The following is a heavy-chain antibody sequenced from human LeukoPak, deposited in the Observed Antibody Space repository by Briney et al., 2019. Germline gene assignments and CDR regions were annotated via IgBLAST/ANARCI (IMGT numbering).Heavy chain of an antibody. D-gene: IGHD2-2*02. V-gene: IGHV4-34*01. CDR3: ARGVLGYCSSTSCYTGLGGFDY. CDR2: INHSGST. J-gene: IGHJ4*02. Sequence: SETLSLTCAVYGGSFSGYYWSWIRQPPGKGLEWIGEINHSGSTNYNPSLKSRVTISVDTSKNQFSLKLSSVTAADTAVYYCARGVLGYCSSTSCYTGLGGFDYWGQGTLVTVSS. CDR1: GGSFSGYY.